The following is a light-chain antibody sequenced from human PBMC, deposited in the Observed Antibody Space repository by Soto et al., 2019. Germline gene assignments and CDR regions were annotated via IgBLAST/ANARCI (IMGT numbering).Light chain of an antibody. CDR3: QQYYSTPPT. J-gene: IGKJ4*01. Sequence: DIVMTQSPDSLAVSLGERATINCKSSQSIFYSSNNKNYLAWFQQKPGQPPKLLIYGASTRESGVPDRFSGSGSGTDFTLTISGLQAEDVAVYYCQQYYSTPPTFGGGTKVDIK. CDR1: QSIFYSSNNKNY. CDR2: GAS. V-gene: IGKV4-1*01.